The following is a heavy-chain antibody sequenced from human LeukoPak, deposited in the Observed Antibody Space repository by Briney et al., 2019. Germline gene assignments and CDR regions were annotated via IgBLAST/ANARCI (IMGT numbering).Heavy chain of an antibody. CDR2: IINSGGTV. J-gene: IGHJ6*02. CDR3: ARVGRGVYSMDV. V-gene: IGHV3-48*02. D-gene: IGHD3-10*01. CDR1: GFTFSIHG. Sequence: PGGSLRLSCAASGFTFSIHGMNWVRQAPGKGLEWVSYIINSGGTVYYTDSVQGRFTISRDNARNSLFLQMNSLRDEDTAVYYCARVGRGVYSMDVWGQGTTVTVSS.